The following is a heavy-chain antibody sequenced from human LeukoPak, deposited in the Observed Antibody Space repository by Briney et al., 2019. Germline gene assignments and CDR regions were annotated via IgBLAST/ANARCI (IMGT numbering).Heavy chain of an antibody. J-gene: IGHJ4*02. Sequence: ASVKVSCKASGYTFTSYDINWVRQATGQGLEWMGWMNPNSGNTGYAQKFQGRVTITRDTSASTAYMELSSLRSEDTAVYYCAIGLGTVDWLPISNGFDYWGQGTLVTVSS. D-gene: IGHD3-9*01. CDR2: MNPNSGNT. CDR3: AIGLGTVDWLPISNGFDY. CDR1: GYTFTSYD. V-gene: IGHV1-8*01.